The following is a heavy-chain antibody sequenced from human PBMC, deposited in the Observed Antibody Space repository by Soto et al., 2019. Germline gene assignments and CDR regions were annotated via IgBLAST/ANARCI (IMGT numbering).Heavy chain of an antibody. Sequence: GGSLRLSCAASGFTFSSYAMSWVRQAPGKGLEWVSAISGSGGSTYYADSVKGRFTISRDNSKNTLYLQMNSLRAEDTAVYYCAKVEPSYYYDSSGYAHEPLGCFQHWGQGTLVTVSS. V-gene: IGHV3-23*01. CDR3: AKVEPSYYYDSSGYAHEPLGCFQH. CDR2: ISGSGGST. J-gene: IGHJ1*01. CDR1: GFTFSSYA. D-gene: IGHD3-22*01.